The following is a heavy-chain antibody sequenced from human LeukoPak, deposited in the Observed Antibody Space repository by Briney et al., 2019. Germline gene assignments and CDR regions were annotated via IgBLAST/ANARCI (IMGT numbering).Heavy chain of an antibody. V-gene: IGHV4-59*08. CDR3: ARQGGCSSTSCLNDWLEP. Sequence: SETLSLTCTVSGGSISSYYWSWIRQPPGKGLEWIGYIYYSGSTNYNPSLKSRVTISVDTSKNQFSLKLSSVTAADTAVYYCARQGGCSSTSCLNDWLEPWGQGTLVTVSS. J-gene: IGHJ5*02. CDR1: GGSISSYY. CDR2: IYYSGST. D-gene: IGHD2-2*01.